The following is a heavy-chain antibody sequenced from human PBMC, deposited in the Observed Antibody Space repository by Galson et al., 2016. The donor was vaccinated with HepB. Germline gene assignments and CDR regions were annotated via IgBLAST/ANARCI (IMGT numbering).Heavy chain of an antibody. CDR2: INEEGSET. Sequence: SLRLSCATSGFTFGYYWMSWVRQAPGKGLEWVANINEEGSETFYVDSVKGRFIISRDNAKNTVFLQMNSLRAEDTAVYFCARAEVAQAEILDPWGQGTLVTVTS. CDR1: GFTFGYYW. CDR3: ARAEVAQAEILDP. J-gene: IGHJ5*02. V-gene: IGHV3-7*04. D-gene: IGHD3-3*01.